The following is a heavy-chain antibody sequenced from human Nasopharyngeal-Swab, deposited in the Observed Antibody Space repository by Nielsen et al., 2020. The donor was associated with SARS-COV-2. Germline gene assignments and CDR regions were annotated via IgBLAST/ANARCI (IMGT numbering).Heavy chain of an antibody. D-gene: IGHD6-13*01. Sequence: GESLKISCAASGFTFSSYAMHWVRQAPGKGLEWVAVISYDGSNKYYADSVKGRFTISRDNSKNTLYLQMNSLRAEDTAVYYCARAEVAAAYFDYWGQGTLATVSS. CDR1: GFTFSSYA. V-gene: IGHV3-30*04. CDR3: ARAEVAAAYFDY. CDR2: ISYDGSNK. J-gene: IGHJ4*02.